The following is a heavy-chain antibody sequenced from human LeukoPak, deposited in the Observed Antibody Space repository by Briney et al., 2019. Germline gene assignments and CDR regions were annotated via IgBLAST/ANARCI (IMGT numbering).Heavy chain of an antibody. J-gene: IGHJ5*02. CDR3: SKRNKEKALAP. CDR2: ISGTTGDA. Sequence: GGSLRLSCVASGFTFATNDMSWVRQAPGKGLEWISVISGTTGDAYYADSVKGRFTMSRDTSRNMLYLQMNGLRAEDAAFYYFSKRNKEKALAPWGKGSLVTVSS. D-gene: IGHD1-14*01. CDR1: GFTFATND. V-gene: IGHV3-23*01.